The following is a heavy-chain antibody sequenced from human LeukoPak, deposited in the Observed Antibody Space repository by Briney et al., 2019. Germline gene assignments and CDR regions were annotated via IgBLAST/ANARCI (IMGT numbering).Heavy chain of an antibody. Sequence: GASVKVSCKASGYTFTSYGISWVRQAPGQGLEWMGGIIPIFGTANYAQKFQGRVTITADESTSTAYMELSSLRSEDTAVYYCARDWEPPYGRYYYYGMDVWGQGTTVTVFS. CDR2: IIPIFGTA. CDR1: GYTFTSYG. V-gene: IGHV1-69*13. CDR3: ARDWEPPYGRYYYYGMDV. D-gene: IGHD1-26*01. J-gene: IGHJ6*02.